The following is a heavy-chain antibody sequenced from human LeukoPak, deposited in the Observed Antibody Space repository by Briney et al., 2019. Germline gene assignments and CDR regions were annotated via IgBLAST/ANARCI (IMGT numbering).Heavy chain of an antibody. V-gene: IGHV3-23*01. CDR2: ISGSVGTT. CDR1: GFTFSSYA. Sequence: GGSLRLSCAASGFTFSSYAMSWVRQAPGKGLEWVSAISGSVGTTYYADSVKGRFTISRDNSKNTLSLQMNSLRAEDTAVYFCARAISGYNYGLDYWGQGTLVAVSS. CDR3: ARAISGYNYGLDY. J-gene: IGHJ4*02. D-gene: IGHD5-18*01.